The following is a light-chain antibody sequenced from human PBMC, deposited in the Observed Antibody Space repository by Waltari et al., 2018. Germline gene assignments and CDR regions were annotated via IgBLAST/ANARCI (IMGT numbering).Light chain of an antibody. CDR3: SLYTSSSTPYV. Sequence: QSALTPPPSVSGSPGQSVTISCTGTRRDVGSYNRVSWYQQPPGTAPKPMIYEVSNRPSGVPDRFSGSKSGNTASLTISGLQAEDEADYYCSLYTSSSTPYVFGTGTKVTVL. V-gene: IGLV2-18*01. J-gene: IGLJ1*01. CDR2: EVS. CDR1: RRDVGSYNR.